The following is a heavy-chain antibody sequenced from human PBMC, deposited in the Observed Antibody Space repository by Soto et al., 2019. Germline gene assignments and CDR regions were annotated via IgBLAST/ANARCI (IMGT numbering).Heavy chain of an antibody. CDR3: AKPIGYCSGGSCYGSYYYYGMDV. J-gene: IGHJ6*02. Sequence: PGGSLRLSCAASGFTFSSYAMSWVRQAPGKGLEGVSAISGSGGSTYYADSVKGRFTIPRDNSKNTLYLQMNSLRAEDTAVYYCAKPIGYCSGGSCYGSYYYYGMDVWGQGTTVTVSS. CDR2: ISGSGGST. CDR1: GFTFSSYA. V-gene: IGHV3-23*01. D-gene: IGHD2-15*01.